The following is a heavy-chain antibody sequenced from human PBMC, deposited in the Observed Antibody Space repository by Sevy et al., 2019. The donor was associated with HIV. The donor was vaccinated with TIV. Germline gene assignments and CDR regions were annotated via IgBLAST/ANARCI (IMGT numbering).Heavy chain of an antibody. V-gene: IGHV4-59*01. CDR3: ARGGNSRFDP. CDR1: GGSGGSISDYY. J-gene: IGHJ5*02. D-gene: IGHD2-15*01. CDR2: INYSRST. Sequence: SETLSLTCSVSGGSGGSISDYYWSWIRQPPGKGLEWIGYINYSRSTKFNPSLKSRVTISVDTSKNQFSLKLTSVTTADTAGYYLARGGNSRFDPWGQWTMVTVSS.